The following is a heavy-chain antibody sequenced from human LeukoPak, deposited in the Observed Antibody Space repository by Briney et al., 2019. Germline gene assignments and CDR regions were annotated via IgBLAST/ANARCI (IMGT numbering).Heavy chain of an antibody. V-gene: IGHV4-34*01. CDR1: GGSFSGYY. D-gene: IGHD3-10*01. J-gene: IGHJ4*02. Sequence: SETLSLTCAVYGGSFSGYYWSWIRQPPGKGLEWIGEINHSGSTNYNPSLKSRVTISVDTSKNQFSLQLSSVTAADTAVYYCARGSRFGELFPFDYWGQGTLVTVSS. CDR2: INHSGST. CDR3: ARGSRFGELFPFDY.